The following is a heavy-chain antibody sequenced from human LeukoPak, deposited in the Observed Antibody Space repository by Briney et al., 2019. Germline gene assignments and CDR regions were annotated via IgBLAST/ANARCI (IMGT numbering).Heavy chain of an antibody. CDR2: ISYDGSNK. D-gene: IGHD2-2*02. Sequence: PGGSLRLSCAASGFTFSSYAMHWVRQAPGKGLEWVAVISYDGSNKYYADSVKGRFTISRDNSKNTLYLQMNSLRAEDTAVYYCAREIIVVVPAAIGDDAFDIWGQGTMVTVSS. V-gene: IGHV3-30-3*01. CDR3: AREIIVVVPAAIGDDAFDI. CDR1: GFTFSSYA. J-gene: IGHJ3*02.